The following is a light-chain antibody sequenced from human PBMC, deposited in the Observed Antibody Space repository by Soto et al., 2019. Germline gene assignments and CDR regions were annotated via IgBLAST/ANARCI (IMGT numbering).Light chain of an antibody. CDR1: QSISKY. V-gene: IGKV1-39*01. Sequence: DIQMTQSPSSLSASVGDRVTITCRASQSISKYLNWYQQKPGQAPNLLIYAASTLQSGVPSRFSGSGSGTDFTLTISSLQPEDFVTYYCQQRYSTPPDTFGQGTKLEIK. J-gene: IGKJ2*01. CDR3: QQRYSTPPDT. CDR2: AAS.